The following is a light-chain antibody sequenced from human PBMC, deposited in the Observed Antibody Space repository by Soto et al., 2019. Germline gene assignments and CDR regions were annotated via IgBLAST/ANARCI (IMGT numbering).Light chain of an antibody. CDR1: NSDAGGYNF. Sequence: QSVLTQPASVSGAPRQSISIPCTGSNSDAGGYNFVSWCQHHPGKAPKLMIYDVSLRPSGVPDRFSGSKSGNTASLTISGLQAEDEADYYCCSYAGSFTWVFGGGTKLTVL. V-gene: IGLV2-11*01. CDR3: CSYAGSFTWV. J-gene: IGLJ3*02. CDR2: DVS.